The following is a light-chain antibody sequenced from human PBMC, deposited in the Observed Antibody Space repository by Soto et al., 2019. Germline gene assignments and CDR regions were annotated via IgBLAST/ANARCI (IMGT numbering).Light chain of an antibody. CDR1: SSDVGGYKY. J-gene: IGLJ1*01. CDR2: DVI. Sequence: VLTQPRSVSGSPGQSVTISCTGTSSDVGGYKYVSWYQQHPGKAPKLLIYDVIKRPSGVPDRFSGSKSGSTASLTISGLQAEDEADYYCCSYAGNFIYVFGTGTKVTVL. V-gene: IGLV2-11*01. CDR3: CSYAGNFIYV.